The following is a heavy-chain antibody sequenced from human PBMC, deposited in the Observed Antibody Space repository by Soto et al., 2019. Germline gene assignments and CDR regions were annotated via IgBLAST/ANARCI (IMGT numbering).Heavy chain of an antibody. D-gene: IGHD6-19*01. CDR2: TYISGDT. CDR3: AREYTETVDGPTPYYFDY. V-gene: IGHV4-4*07. Sequence: QVQLQESGPGLVKPSETLSLTCSISGDSISRYYWSWIRQSAGKGLEWIGRTYISGDTNYNPSLKSRVTMSVSTSKNQLSRKLSSVTAADTAVYYCAREYTETVDGPTPYYFDYWGQGTPVTVSS. CDR1: GDSISRYY. J-gene: IGHJ4*02.